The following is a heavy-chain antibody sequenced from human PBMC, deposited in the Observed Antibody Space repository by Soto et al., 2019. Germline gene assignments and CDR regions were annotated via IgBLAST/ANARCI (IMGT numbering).Heavy chain of an antibody. V-gene: IGHV4-31*03. CDR3: ARVRDHFGLDI. Sequence: PSETLSLTCYVSGGSITGAYYWNCIRQHPGKVLEWIGSIHYRGTTDYNPSLKSRITISLDRSKNQFALKLSSVTAAHTAVYYCARVRDHFGLDIGGKGTPVTV. CDR2: IHYRGTT. CDR1: GGSITGAYY. J-gene: IGHJ6*04. D-gene: IGHD2-15*01.